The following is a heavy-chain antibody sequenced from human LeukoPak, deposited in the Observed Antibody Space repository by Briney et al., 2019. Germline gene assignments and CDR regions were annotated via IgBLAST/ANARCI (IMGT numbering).Heavy chain of an antibody. CDR2: ISPSGGNT. V-gene: IGHV3-23*01. CDR3: AKGARNTAPDY. CDR1: GFTFSSYA. D-gene: IGHD5-18*01. J-gene: IGHJ4*02. Sequence: GGSLRLSCTASGFTFSSYAMRWVRQAPGKGVEGVSSISPSGGNTYYADYVKGRFTISRDNSKNTVYLQMNSLTAEDTAVYYCAKGARNTAPDYWGQGTLVTVSS.